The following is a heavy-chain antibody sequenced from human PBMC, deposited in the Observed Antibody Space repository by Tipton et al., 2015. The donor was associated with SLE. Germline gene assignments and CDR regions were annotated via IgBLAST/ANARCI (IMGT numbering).Heavy chain of an antibody. J-gene: IGHJ4*02. V-gene: IGHV3-30*04. Sequence: SLRLSCGASGVTFSNFSIHWFRQAPGKGLGWVGVLLHGGTKQNYTDSVKGRFTVARDISKNTLYLQMNSLKTEDTAVYYCATWKGWSSDSGSFDFWGQGTLVTVSS. D-gene: IGHD3-10*01. CDR3: ATWKGWSSDSGSFDF. CDR1: GVTFSNFS. CDR2: LLHGGTKQ.